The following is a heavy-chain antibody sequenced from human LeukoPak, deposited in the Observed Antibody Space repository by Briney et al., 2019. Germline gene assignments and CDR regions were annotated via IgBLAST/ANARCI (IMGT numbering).Heavy chain of an antibody. CDR2: IYSGGST. J-gene: IGHJ4*02. CDR1: GFTVSSNY. V-gene: IGHV3-53*01. CDR3: ARLSGQQWLVRAQPYYFDY. D-gene: IGHD6-19*01. Sequence: GGSLRLSCAASGFTVSSNYMSWVRQAPGKGLEWVSVIYSGGSTYYADSVKGRFTISRDNSKNTLYLQMNSLGAEDTAVYYCARLSGQQWLVRAQPYYFDYWGQGTLVTVSS.